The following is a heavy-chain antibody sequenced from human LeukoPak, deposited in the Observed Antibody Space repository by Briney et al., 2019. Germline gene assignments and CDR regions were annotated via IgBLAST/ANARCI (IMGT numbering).Heavy chain of an antibody. V-gene: IGHV4-59*08. D-gene: IGHD4-23*01. Sequence: SETLSLTCAVYGGSFSGYYWSWIRQPPGKGLEWIGYIYYSGSTNYNPSLKSRVTISVDTPKNQFSLKLSSVTAADTAVYYCARYTATVAGRGRFDIWGQGTMVTVSS. J-gene: IGHJ3*02. CDR3: ARYTATVAGRGRFDI. CDR2: IYYSGST. CDR1: GGSFSGYY.